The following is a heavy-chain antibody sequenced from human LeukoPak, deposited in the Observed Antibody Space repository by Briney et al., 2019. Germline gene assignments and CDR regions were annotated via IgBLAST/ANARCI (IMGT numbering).Heavy chain of an antibody. Sequence: GGSLRLSCAASTFTFSNYWMSWVRQAPGKGLEWVANINQNGRERYYADSVKGRFTFSRDNAKNSLYLQMNCLRAEDTAVYYCARAQSGHCSSTSCYDYGMDVWGQGTTVTVSS. CDR2: INQNGRER. CDR1: TFTFSNYW. CDR3: ARAQSGHCSSTSCYDYGMDV. J-gene: IGHJ6*02. D-gene: IGHD2-2*01. V-gene: IGHV3-7*01.